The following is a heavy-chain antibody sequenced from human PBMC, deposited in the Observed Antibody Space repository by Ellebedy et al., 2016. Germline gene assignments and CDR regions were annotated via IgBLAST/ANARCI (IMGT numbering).Heavy chain of an antibody. V-gene: IGHV4-39*07. J-gene: IGHJ4*02. CDR3: TRHNSPPMIVVVGIDY. Sequence: GSLRLSCTASACSITTNLFYLACNRPPPGTGLEWIALVYYSDFTFCNPSLKSRVTMSVETSKDHFSLNLTSVTAADTAVYHFTRHNSPPMIVVVGIDYWGQGVLVTVSS. CDR1: ACSITTNLFY. CDR2: VYYSDFT. D-gene: IGHD3-22*01.